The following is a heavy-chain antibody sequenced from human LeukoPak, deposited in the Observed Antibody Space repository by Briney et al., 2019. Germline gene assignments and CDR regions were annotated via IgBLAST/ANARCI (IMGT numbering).Heavy chain of an antibody. V-gene: IGHV3-23*01. CDR2: ISGSGGST. CDR3: ARPLMVRGVKHDAFDI. CDR1: GFTFSSYA. Sequence: GGSLRLSCAASGFTFSSYAMSWVRQAPGKGLEWASAISGSGGSTYYADSVKGRFTISRDNSKNTLYLQMNSLRAEDTAVYYCARPLMVRGVKHDAFDIWGQGTMVTVSS. J-gene: IGHJ3*02. D-gene: IGHD3-10*01.